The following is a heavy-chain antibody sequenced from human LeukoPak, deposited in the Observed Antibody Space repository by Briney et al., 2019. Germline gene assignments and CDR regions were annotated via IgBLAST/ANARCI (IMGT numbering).Heavy chain of an antibody. V-gene: IGHV3-7*01. D-gene: IGHD5-18*01. CDR2: IKQDGSEK. CDR3: RGIQLWARTYALDI. Sequence: PGGSLRLSCAASGFTFSSYWMSWVRQAPGKGLEWVANIKQDGSEKYYVDSVKGRFTISRDNAKNSLYLQMNSLRAEDTAVYYCRGIQLWARTYALDIWGQGTMVTVSS. J-gene: IGHJ3*02. CDR1: GFTFSSYW.